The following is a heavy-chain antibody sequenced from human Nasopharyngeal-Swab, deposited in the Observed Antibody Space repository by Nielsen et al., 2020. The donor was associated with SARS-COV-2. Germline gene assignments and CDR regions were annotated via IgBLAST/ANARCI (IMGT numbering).Heavy chain of an antibody. V-gene: IGHV2-26*01. Sequence: WIRQPPGKALEWLAHIFSNDEKSYSTSLKSRLTISKDTSKSQVVLTMTNMDPVDTATYYCARIDYDYVWRSYRYTGGYFDYWGQGTLVTVSS. CDR2: IFSNDEK. D-gene: IGHD3-16*02. J-gene: IGHJ4*02. CDR3: ARIDYDYVWRSYRYTGGYFDY.